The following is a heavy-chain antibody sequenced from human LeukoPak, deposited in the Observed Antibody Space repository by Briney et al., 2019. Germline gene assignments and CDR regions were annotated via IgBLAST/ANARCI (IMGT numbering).Heavy chain of an antibody. Sequence: GGSLRLSCAASGFTVSSNYMSWVRQAPGKGLEWVSVIYSGGSTYYADPVKGRFTISRDNSKNTLYLQMNSLRAEDTAVYYCASINLGYYYYGMDVWGQGTTVTVSS. CDR3: ASINLGYYYYGMDV. CDR1: GFTVSSNY. CDR2: IYSGGST. V-gene: IGHV3-66*01. J-gene: IGHJ6*02.